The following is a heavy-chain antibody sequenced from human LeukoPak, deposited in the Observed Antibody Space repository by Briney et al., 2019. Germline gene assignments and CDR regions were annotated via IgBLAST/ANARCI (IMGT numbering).Heavy chain of an antibody. CDR3: ARARYYFDY. CDR2: IKLDGSEK. J-gene: IGHJ4*02. V-gene: IGHV3-7*01. CDR1: GFSFSSYW. Sequence: GGSLRLSCVASGFSFSSYWMSWVRQAPGKGLEWVANIKLDGSEKYYVDSVKGRFTISRDNAKNSLYLQMNSLRAEDTAVYYCARARYYFDYWGQGTLVTVSS.